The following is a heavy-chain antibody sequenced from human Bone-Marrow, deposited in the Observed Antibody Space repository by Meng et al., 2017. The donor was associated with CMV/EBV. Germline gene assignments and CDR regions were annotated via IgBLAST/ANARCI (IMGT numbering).Heavy chain of an antibody. CDR3: ARDRLSPYYDSGSASFATTHDVDV. Sequence: GESLKISCVASGFRFDDYGMHWVRQTPGKGLEWVGRIKSKTDGGTTDYADSVKGRFSISGDNRKKTMFLQMNSLRADDTAVYYCARDRLSPYYDSGSASFATTHDVDVWGQGTTVTVSS. CDR1: GFRFDDYG. D-gene: IGHD3-3*01. CDR2: IKSKTDGGTT. J-gene: IGHJ6*02. V-gene: IGHV3-15*05.